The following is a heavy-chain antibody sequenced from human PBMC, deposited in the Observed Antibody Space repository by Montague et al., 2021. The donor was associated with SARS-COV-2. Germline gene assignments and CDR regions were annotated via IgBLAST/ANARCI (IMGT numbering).Heavy chain of an antibody. CDR2: IYYSGDT. D-gene: IGHD4-11*01. CDR3: VRGGDYTDYGRVDY. CDR1: GGSISTGSYY. J-gene: IGHJ4*02. Sequence: SETRSLTCSFSGGSISTGSYYWGWIHQPPRKGLEWIGSIYYSGDTYYNPSLKSRVTISVDTSKNQFSLRLSSVTAADTAVYYCVRGGDYTDYGRVDYWGQGTLVIVSS. V-gene: IGHV4-39*01.